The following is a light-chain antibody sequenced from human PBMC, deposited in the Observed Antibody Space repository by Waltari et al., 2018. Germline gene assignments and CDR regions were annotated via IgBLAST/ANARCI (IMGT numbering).Light chain of an antibody. Sequence: EIVMTQSPATLSVSPGERAPLSCRASQSVSSNLAWYQQKPGQTPRLLIYSASTMATGIPARFRCSGSGTEFTLTISSLQSEDFAVYFCQQYNNWPPITFGQGTRLEIK. CDR1: QSVSSN. CDR3: QQYNNWPPIT. V-gene: IGKV3-15*01. CDR2: SAS. J-gene: IGKJ5*01.